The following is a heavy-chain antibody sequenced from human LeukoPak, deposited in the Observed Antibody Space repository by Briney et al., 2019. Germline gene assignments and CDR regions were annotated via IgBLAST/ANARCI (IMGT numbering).Heavy chain of an antibody. CDR2: IYTSGST. D-gene: IGHD6-19*01. J-gene: IGHJ3*02. CDR3: ATYSSGWYGDAFDI. V-gene: IGHV4-59*10. CDR1: GGSFSGYY. Sequence: PSETLSLTCAVYGGSFSGYYWSWIRQPAGKGLEWIGRIYTSGSTNYNPSLKSRVTMSVDTSKNQFSLKLSSVTAADTAVYYCATYSSGWYGDAFDIWGQGTMVTVSS.